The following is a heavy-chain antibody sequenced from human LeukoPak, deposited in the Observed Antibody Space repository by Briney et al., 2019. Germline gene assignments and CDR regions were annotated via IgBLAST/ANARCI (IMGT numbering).Heavy chain of an antibody. V-gene: IGHV3-48*03. J-gene: IGHJ4*02. CDR2: ISTSGSSV. D-gene: IGHD3-10*01. Sequence: GGSLRLSCAASGFTFSSYEMNWVRQAPGEGLEWISYISTSGSSVKYADSVKGRFTISRDNAKNSLYLQMNSLRAEDTAVYYCARDFGADYWGQGTLVTVSS. CDR1: GFTFSSYE. CDR3: ARDFGADY.